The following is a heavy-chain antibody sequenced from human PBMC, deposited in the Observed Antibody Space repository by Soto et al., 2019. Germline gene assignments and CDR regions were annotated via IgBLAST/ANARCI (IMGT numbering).Heavy chain of an antibody. D-gene: IGHD3-10*01. J-gene: IGHJ6*02. CDR2: INAGNGNT. V-gene: IGHV1-3*01. CDR3: ASRSREYGSVYYYYGMDV. Sequence: GASVKVSCKASGYTFTSYAMHWVRQAPGQRLEWMGWINAGNGNTKYSQKFQGRVTITRDTSASTAYMELSSLRSEDTAVYYCASRSREYGSVYYYYGMDVWGQGTTVTVS. CDR1: GYTFTSYA.